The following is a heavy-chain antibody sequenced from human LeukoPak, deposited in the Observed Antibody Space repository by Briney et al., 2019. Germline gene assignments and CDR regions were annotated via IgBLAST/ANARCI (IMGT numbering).Heavy chain of an antibody. CDR2: ITSAGVTT. V-gene: IGHV3-64*01. J-gene: IGHJ3*01. CDR1: GFTFSDYA. Sequence: SGGSLRLSCAASGFTFSDYAMHWVRQVPGKGLDYVSAITSAGVTTFYANSVKGRFTISRDNSKNTLYLQMDSLRVEDMAVYYCARENPPFSGVWGSYRSTGFAFDLWGHGTMVTVSS. CDR3: ARENPPFSGVWGSYRSTGFAFDL. D-gene: IGHD3-16*02.